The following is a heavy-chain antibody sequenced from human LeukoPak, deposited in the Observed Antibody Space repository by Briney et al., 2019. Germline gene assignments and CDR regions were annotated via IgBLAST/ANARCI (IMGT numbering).Heavy chain of an antibody. J-gene: IGHJ6*02. D-gene: IGHD6-13*01. V-gene: IGHV1-69*02. CDR1: GGTFSSYT. CDR2: IIPILGIA. Sequence: SVKVSCKASGGTFSSYTISWVRQAPGQGLEWMGRIIPILGIANYARKFQGRVTITADKSTSTAYMELSSLRSEDTAVYYCATYSSSWAHYYGMDVWGQGTTVIVSS. CDR3: ATYSSSWAHYYGMDV.